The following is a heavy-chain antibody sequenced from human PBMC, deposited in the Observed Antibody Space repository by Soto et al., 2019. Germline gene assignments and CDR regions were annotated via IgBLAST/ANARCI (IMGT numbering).Heavy chain of an antibody. D-gene: IGHD6-19*01. V-gene: IGHV3-23*01. CDR1: GFTFSSYA. CDR2: ISGSGGST. Sequence: GGSLRLSCAASGFTFSSYAMSWVRQAPGKGLEWASAISGSGGSTYYADSVKGRFTISRDNSKNTLYLQMNSLRAEDTAVYYCAKVLAVAVATEFDYWGQGTLVTVSS. CDR3: AKVLAVAVATEFDY. J-gene: IGHJ4*02.